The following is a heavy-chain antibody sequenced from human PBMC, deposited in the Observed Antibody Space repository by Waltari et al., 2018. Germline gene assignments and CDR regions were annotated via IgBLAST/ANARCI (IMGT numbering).Heavy chain of an antibody. V-gene: IGHV1-46*01. CDR3: ARLGITMTPDY. CDR2: MNSGGDTT. Sequence: QVQLVQSGAELKTPGVSVKLSCKASGYTFTSYYIQWVRQAPGQGLEWMGVMNSGGDTTIYAQKFQGRVTMTRDTSTSTVYMELSSLRSEDAAVYYCARLGITMTPDYWGQGTLVTVSS. CDR1: GYTFTSYY. J-gene: IGHJ4*02.